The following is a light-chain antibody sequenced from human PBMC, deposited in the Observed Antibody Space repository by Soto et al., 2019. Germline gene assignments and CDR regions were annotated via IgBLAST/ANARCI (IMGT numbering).Light chain of an antibody. Sequence: SVLTQSPLSLPVTPGEPASISCRSSQSLLQSNGNHYLDWYLQKPRQSPQVLIYVGSNQASGVPDRLSGSGSCTDFTLKIRRVEAENVGDYYCMQALHTPWTFGQGTKLEIK. CDR3: MQALHTPWT. J-gene: IGKJ1*01. V-gene: IGKV2-28*01. CDR2: VGS. CDR1: QSLLQSNGNHY.